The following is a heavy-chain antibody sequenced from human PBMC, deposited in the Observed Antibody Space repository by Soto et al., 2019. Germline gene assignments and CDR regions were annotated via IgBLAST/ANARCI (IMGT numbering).Heavy chain of an antibody. Sequence: QLQLQESGPGLVKPSETLSLTCTVSGGSISSSIYYWGWIRQPPGKGLEWIGSIYSSGTTYYNPSLRSRVTIPVYTSKNQFSLKVTSVTAAYTAVYYCATPVSTGYQGLEVWGQGAMVTVSS. J-gene: IGHJ3*01. V-gene: IGHV4-39*01. D-gene: IGHD3-22*01. CDR3: ATPVSTGYQGLEV. CDR1: GGSISSSIYY. CDR2: IYSSGTT.